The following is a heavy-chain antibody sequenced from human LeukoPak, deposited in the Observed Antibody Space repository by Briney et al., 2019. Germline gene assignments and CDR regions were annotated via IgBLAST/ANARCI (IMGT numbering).Heavy chain of an antibody. V-gene: IGHV1-2*02. CDR2: INPNSGGT. CDR1: GYTFTGYY. J-gene: IGHJ5*02. CDR3: ARGIWFGELLCGDNWFDP. D-gene: IGHD3-10*01. Sequence: ASVTVSCKASGYTFTGYYMHWVRQAPGQGLEWMGWINPNSGGTNYAQKFQGRVTMTRDTSISTAYMELSRLRSDDTAVYYCARGIWFGELLCGDNWFDPWGQGTLVTVSS.